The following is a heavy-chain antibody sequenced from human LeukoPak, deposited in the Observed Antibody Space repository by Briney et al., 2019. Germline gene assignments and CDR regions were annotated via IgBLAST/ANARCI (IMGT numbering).Heavy chain of an antibody. V-gene: IGHV3-23*01. J-gene: IGHJ6*03. D-gene: IGHD3-10*01. Sequence: GGSLRLSCAASGFTFSSYGMSWVRQAPGKGLEWASAISGSGGSTYYADSVKGRFTISRDNSKNTLYLQMNSLRAEDTAVYYCAKGPYGGFGELAYYYYMDVWGKGTTVTISS. CDR1: GFTFSSYG. CDR2: ISGSGGST. CDR3: AKGPYGGFGELAYYYYMDV.